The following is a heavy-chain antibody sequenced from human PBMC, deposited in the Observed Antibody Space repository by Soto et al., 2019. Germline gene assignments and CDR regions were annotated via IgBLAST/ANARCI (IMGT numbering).Heavy chain of an antibody. D-gene: IGHD6-19*01. CDR2: IKSKTDGGTT. V-gene: IGHV3-15*01. CDR1: GFTFSNAW. J-gene: IGHJ4*02. CDR3: TTGMYSSGWYYFDF. Sequence: GGSLRLSCAVSGFTFSNAWMSWVRQAPGKGLEWVGSIKSKTDGGTTDYAAPVKGRFTISRDDSKNTLYLQMNSLKTEDTAVYYCTTGMYSSGWYYFDFWGQGTLVTVSS.